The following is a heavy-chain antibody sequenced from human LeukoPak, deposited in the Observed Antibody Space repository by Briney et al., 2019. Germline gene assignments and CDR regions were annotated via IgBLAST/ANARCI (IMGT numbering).Heavy chain of an antibody. CDR3: ARGWPYGGLDY. D-gene: IGHD4-17*01. J-gene: IGHJ4*02. CDR2: IIPIFGTA. Sequence: ASVKVSCKASGGTFSSYAISWVRQAPGQGLEWMGGIIPIFGTANYAQKFQGRVTITADESTSTAYMELGSLRSEDTAVYYCARGWPYGGLDYWGQGTLVTVSS. V-gene: IGHV1-69*13. CDR1: GGTFSSYA.